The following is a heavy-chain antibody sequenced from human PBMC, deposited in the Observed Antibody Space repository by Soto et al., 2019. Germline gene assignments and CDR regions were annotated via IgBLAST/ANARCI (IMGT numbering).Heavy chain of an antibody. CDR3: AGAAMAYYYGMDV. CDR1: GGSISSGDYY. V-gene: IGHV4-30-4*01. D-gene: IGHD5-18*01. CDR2: IYHSGST. Sequence: PSETLSLTCTVSGGSISSGDYYWSWIRQPPGKGLEWIGYIYHSGSTYYRPSLKSRLTISVDTSKDQFSLKLSSVTAADTAVYYCAGAAMAYYYGMDVWGQGTTVTVSS. J-gene: IGHJ6*02.